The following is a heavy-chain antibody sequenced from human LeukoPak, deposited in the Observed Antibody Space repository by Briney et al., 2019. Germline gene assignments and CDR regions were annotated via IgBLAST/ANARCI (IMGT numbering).Heavy chain of an antibody. CDR1: GFTFRSYG. CDR2: IRYDGNSN. CDR3: AKEEVISGNHGVYFDY. J-gene: IGHJ4*02. V-gene: IGHV3-30*02. Sequence: GGSLRLSCAASGFTFRSYGMHWVRQAPGKGLEWVAFIRYDGNSNYYADSVKGRFTISRDNSRSTLYLQMNSLRAEDTAVYYCAKEEVISGNHGVYFDYWGQGTLVTVSS. D-gene: IGHD3-22*01.